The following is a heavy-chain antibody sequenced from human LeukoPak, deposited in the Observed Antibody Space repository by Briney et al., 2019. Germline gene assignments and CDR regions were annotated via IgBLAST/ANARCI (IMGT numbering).Heavy chain of an antibody. CDR2: ISSSSSTI. V-gene: IGHV3-48*01. CDR1: GFTFSSYS. CDR3: AREGYCSGGSCDRGLDY. J-gene: IGHJ4*02. D-gene: IGHD2-15*01. Sequence: GGSLRLSCAASGFTFSSYSMNWVRQAPGKGLEWVSYISSSSSTIYYADSVKGRFTISRDNAKNSLYLQMNSLRAEDTAVYYCAREGYCSGGSCDRGLDYWGQGTLVTVSS.